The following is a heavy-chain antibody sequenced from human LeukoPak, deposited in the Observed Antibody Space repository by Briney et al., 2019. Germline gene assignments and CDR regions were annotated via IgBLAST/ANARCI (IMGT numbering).Heavy chain of an antibody. D-gene: IGHD2-2*01. CDR1: VFTFSSFS. Sequence: GGSLRLSCAASVFTFSSFSMNWVRQAPGRGLEWGSSISTGSSYINYAASEKGRLAISRHNAPNSLYLQITSLRAEDTAVYYCARSEGYCSSASCDAYYYYMDVWGKGTTVTVSS. CDR2: ISTGSSYI. CDR3: ARSEGYCSSASCDAYYYYMDV. J-gene: IGHJ6*03. V-gene: IGHV3-21*01.